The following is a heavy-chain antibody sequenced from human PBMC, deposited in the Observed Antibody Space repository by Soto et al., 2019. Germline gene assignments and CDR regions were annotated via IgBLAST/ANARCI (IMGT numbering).Heavy chain of an antibody. CDR1: GYNFAGYW. J-gene: IGHJ4*02. CDR2: IYPSDSDT. CDR3: ARGGVSTRTFDY. D-gene: IGHD3-3*01. V-gene: IGHV5-51*01. Sequence: GESLQISCKCSGYNFAGYWIAWVLQMPGKGLELMGIIYPSDSDTRYRPSFQGQVTISADKSISSAYLQWSSLRASDTAMYYCARGGVSTRTFDYWGQGTPVTVSS.